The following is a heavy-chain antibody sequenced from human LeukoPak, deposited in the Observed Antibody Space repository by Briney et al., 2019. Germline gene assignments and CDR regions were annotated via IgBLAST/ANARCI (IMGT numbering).Heavy chain of an antibody. CDR2: TRNKANSYTT. D-gene: IGHD3-16*01. CDR1: GFTFSDHY. CDR3: ARVFGDTLGWDYMDV. V-gene: IGHV3-72*01. J-gene: IGHJ6*03. Sequence: GGSLRLSCAASGFTFSDHYMDWVRQAPGKGLEWVGRTRNKANSYTTEYAASVKGSFTISRDDSKSSLYLQMSSLKTEATAVYYCARVFGDTLGWDYMDVWGKGTTVTVSS.